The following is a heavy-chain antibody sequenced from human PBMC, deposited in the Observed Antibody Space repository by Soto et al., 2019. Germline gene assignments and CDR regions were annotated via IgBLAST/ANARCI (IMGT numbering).Heavy chain of an antibody. V-gene: IGHV3-74*01. J-gene: IGHJ6*02. CDR2: INSDGSST. CDR1: GFTFSSYW. CDR3: AIDDRPYSYAMDG. Sequence: PGGSLRLSCLASGFTFSSYWMHWVRQAPGKGLVWVSRINSDGSSTSYADSVKGRFTISRDNAKDTLYLQMNSLRAEDTAVYYLAIDDRPYSYAMDGWGQGTAVTV.